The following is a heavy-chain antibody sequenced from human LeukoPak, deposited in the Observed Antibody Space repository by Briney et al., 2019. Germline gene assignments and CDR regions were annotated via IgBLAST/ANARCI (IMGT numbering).Heavy chain of an antibody. J-gene: IGHJ4*02. CDR3: AKFGDYGSGPVDY. CDR2: INTDGSST. CDR1: GFTFSSYW. Sequence: GGSLRLSCAASGFTFSSYWMHWVRQAPGKGLVWVSRINTDGSSTSYADSVKGRFTISRDNSKNTLYLQMNSLRAEDTAVYYCAKFGDYGSGPVDYWGQGTLVTVSS. V-gene: IGHV3-74*01. D-gene: IGHD3-10*01.